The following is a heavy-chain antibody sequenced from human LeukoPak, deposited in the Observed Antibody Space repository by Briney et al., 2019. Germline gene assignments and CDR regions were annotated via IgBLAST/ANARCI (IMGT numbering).Heavy chain of an antibody. CDR2: IYYSGST. D-gene: IGHD3-3*01. Sequence: SETLSLTCTVSGGSMRSSSYYWGWVRQPPGKGLEWIGSIYYSGSTYYNPSLKSRVTISVDTSKNQFSLKLSSVTAADTAVYYCAGNYDFWSGYIPSFDYWGQGTLVTVSS. J-gene: IGHJ4*02. V-gene: IGHV4-39*01. CDR3: AGNYDFWSGYIPSFDY. CDR1: GGSMRSSSYY.